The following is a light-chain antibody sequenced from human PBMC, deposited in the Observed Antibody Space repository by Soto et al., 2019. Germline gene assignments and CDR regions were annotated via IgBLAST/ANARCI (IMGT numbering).Light chain of an antibody. V-gene: IGKV3-20*01. J-gene: IGKJ1*01. CDR3: QQYGSSPPWT. CDR1: QSVSSSY. Sequence: EIVLPQSPGTLSLSPGERATLSCRASQSVSSSYLAWYQQKPGQAPRLLIYGASSRATGIPDRFSGSGSGTDFTLTISRLEPEDFAVYYCQQYGSSPPWTFGQGTKV. CDR2: GAS.